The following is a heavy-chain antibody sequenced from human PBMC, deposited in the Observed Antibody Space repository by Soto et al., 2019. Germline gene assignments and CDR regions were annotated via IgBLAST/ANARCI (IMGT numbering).Heavy chain of an antibody. CDR2: ISSSSSSTI. D-gene: IGHD2-2*01. CDR3: ARAYCSSTSCPKVPVPVYYYYMDV. CDR1: GLTFSSYS. J-gene: IGHJ6*03. V-gene: IGHV3-48*01. Sequence: AGGSLRLSCAASGLTFSSYSMNWVRQAPGKGLEWVSYISSSSSSTIYYADSVKGRFTISRDNAKNSLYLQMNSLRAEDTAVYYCARAYCSSTSCPKVPVPVYYYYMDVWGKGTTVTISS.